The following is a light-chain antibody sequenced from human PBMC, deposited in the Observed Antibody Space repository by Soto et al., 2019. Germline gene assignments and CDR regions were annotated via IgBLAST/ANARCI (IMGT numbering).Light chain of an antibody. Sequence: IQMSHSPSALSASVGGRCTITCRASQGTGDWLAWYQQKPGKAPKLLIYKTSNLEGGVPSRFSGSGSETEFTITISSMQPDDFETSSRHKYSSYKLNFGGGT. CDR1: QGTGDW. CDR2: KTS. V-gene: IGKV1-5*03. CDR3: HKYSSYKLN. J-gene: IGKJ4*01.